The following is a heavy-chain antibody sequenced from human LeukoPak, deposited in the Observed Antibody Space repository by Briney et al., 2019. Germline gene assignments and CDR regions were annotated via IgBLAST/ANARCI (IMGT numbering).Heavy chain of an antibody. CDR3: ARDFAFSYP. CDR2: ISTSATYV. Sequence: GGSLRLSCAASGFTFGNSWVHWVRQAPGKGLVWVSSISTSATYVHYEDSVKGRFTISRDNAKNSLYLQMDSLRVEDTAVYYCARDFAFSYPWGQGTLVTVSS. J-gene: IGHJ5*02. V-gene: IGHV3-21*01. CDR1: GFTFGNSW.